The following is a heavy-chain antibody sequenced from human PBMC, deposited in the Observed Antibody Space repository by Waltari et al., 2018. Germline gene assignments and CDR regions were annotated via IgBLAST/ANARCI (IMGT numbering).Heavy chain of an antibody. Sequence: QLQLQESGPGLVKPSETLSLTCTVSGGSISRSNFYWGWIRQPPGKGLDRIASIYHSGSTYYHPPLKSRVTISVDTSKNQFSLKLTSLTAADTAVYYCARIYGSGSPIPSVDYWGQGTLVTVSS. CDR1: GGSISRSNFY. J-gene: IGHJ4*02. V-gene: IGHV4-39*01. D-gene: IGHD3-10*01. CDR3: ARIYGSGSPIPSVDY. CDR2: IYHSGST.